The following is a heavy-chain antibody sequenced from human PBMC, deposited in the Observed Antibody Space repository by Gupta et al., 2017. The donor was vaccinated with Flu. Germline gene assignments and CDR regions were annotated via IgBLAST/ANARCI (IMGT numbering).Heavy chain of an antibody. CDR2: ISWNSGSI. D-gene: IGHD2-2*02. V-gene: IGHV3-9*01. Sequence: PGKGLEWVSGISWNSGSIGYADSVKGRFTISRDNAKNSLYLQMNSLRAEDTALYYCAKDSIPAAIGFGWFDPWGQGTLVTVSS. J-gene: IGHJ5*02. CDR3: AKDSIPAAIGFGWFDP.